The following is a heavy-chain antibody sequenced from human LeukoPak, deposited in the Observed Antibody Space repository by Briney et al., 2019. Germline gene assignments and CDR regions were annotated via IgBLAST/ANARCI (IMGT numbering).Heavy chain of an antibody. V-gene: IGHV3-30*03. CDR1: GFTFSSYG. D-gene: IGHD1-26*01. CDR3: ARDAGWEIPTKYFDY. CDR2: ISYDGSNK. J-gene: IGHJ4*02. Sequence: GGSLRLSCAVSGFTFSSYGMHWVRQAPGKGLEWVAVISYDGSNKNYADSVKGRFTISRDNPKNTLYLQMNRLRAEDTAVYYCARDAGWEIPTKYFDYWGQGTLVTVSS.